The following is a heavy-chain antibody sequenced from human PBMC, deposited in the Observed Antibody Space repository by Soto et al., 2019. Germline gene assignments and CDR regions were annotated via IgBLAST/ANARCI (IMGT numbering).Heavy chain of an antibody. CDR3: AGEDDNGDYFDY. Sequence: PSETLSLTCTVSGGSISSGGYFWSWIRQHPGKGLEWIGYIYYSGSTFYNPSFKSRVTISRDTSKNQFSLEVRSVTDADTAVYYCAGEDDNGDYFDYWGQGTLVTVS. CDR1: GGSISSGGYF. J-gene: IGHJ4*02. V-gene: IGHV4-31*03. CDR2: IYYSGST. D-gene: IGHD4-17*01.